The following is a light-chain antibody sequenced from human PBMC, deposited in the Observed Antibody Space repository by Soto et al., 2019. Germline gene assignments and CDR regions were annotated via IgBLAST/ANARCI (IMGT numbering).Light chain of an antibody. V-gene: IGKV1-33*01. J-gene: IGKJ4*01. CDR3: QQYDTLPLT. CDR1: QDISNY. Sequence: DIQMTQSPSSLSASVGDRVTITCQASQDISNYLNWYQQKPGKAPKRLIYDASNLETGVPSRFSGSGSGTDFTFTISSLQPEDIATYYCQQYDTLPLTFGGGTKVEIK. CDR2: DAS.